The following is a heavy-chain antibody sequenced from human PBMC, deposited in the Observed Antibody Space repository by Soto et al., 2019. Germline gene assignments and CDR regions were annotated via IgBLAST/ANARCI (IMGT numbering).Heavy chain of an antibody. CDR1: GYTFTSYG. V-gene: IGHV1-18*01. D-gene: IGHD3-10*01. J-gene: IGHJ6*02. CDR2: ISAYNGNA. Sequence: ASVKVSCKSSGYTFTSYGISWVRQAPGQGIEWMGWISAYNGNANYAQKLQGRVTMTTDTSTSTAYMELRSLRSDDTAVYYCARDKSSSGKQPHYYYGMDVWGQGTTVTVSS. CDR3: ARDKSSSGKQPHYYYGMDV.